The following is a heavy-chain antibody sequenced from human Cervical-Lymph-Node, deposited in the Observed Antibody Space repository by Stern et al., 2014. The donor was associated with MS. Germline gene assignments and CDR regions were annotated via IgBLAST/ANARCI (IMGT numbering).Heavy chain of an antibody. J-gene: IGHJ4*02. CDR3: ARDERRLFDF. Sequence: VQLVESGGGLVQPGGSLRLSCAASGFTFSTYWMTWVRQAPGKGLEWVANIKQDGSDKYYVDSVKGRFTISRDNAKNSLYLQMNSLRAEDTAVYFCARDERRLFDFWGQGTLVTVSS. V-gene: IGHV3-7*01. CDR2: IKQDGSDK. CDR1: GFTFSTYW.